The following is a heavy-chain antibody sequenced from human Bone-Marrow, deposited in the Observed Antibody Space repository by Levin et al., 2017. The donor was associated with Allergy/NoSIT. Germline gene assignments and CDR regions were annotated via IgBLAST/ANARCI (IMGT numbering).Heavy chain of an antibody. D-gene: IGHD3-3*01. CDR2: IAKSGDDT. CDR1: GFTFSNYA. Sequence: GGSLRLSCAASGFTFSNYAMGWVRQAPGKGLEWVSGIAKSGDDTQYADSVKGRFTISRDNSNNTLYLQMDSLRAEDTATYYCAKDQSRTFFFGVADNWGQGP. V-gene: IGHV3-23*01. CDR3: AKDQSRTFFFGVADN. J-gene: IGHJ4*02.